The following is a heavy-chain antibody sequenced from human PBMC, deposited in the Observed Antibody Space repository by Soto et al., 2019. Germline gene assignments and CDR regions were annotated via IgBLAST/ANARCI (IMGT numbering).Heavy chain of an antibody. Sequence: EVQLVESGGGLVQPGGSLRLSCAASGFTLNSNWMHWVRQAPGKGLVWVSRINDDGSMTNYADSVRGRFTISRDNAKSTLYLQLNSLRAEDTAVYYCVRLNPGTAAFDYWGQGTLVTVSS. V-gene: IGHV3-74*01. J-gene: IGHJ4*02. CDR3: VRLNPGTAAFDY. D-gene: IGHD6-13*01. CDR2: INDDGSMT. CDR1: GFTLNSNW.